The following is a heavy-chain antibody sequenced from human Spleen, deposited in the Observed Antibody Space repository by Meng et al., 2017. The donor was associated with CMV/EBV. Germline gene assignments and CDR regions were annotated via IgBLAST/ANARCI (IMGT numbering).Heavy chain of an antibody. V-gene: IGHV1-2*02. Sequence: QVQLVQSGAEVKKPGASVKVSCKASGYTFTSYYMHWVRQAPGQGLEWMGWINPNSGGTNYAQKFQGRVTMTRDTSISTAYMELSRLRSDDTAVYYCARDRIDCGGDCSAGDYWGQGTLVTVSS. CDR1: GYTFTSYY. CDR2: INPNSGGT. D-gene: IGHD2-21*02. CDR3: ARDRIDCGGDCSAGDY. J-gene: IGHJ4*02.